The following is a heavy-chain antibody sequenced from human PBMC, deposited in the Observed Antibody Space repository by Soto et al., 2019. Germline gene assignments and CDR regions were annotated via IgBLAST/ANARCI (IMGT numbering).Heavy chain of an antibody. D-gene: IGHD2-2*01. CDR1: GYTLTELS. CDR3: ATAQIVLVPAADSNWFDP. J-gene: IGHJ5*02. Sequence: EASVKVSCKVSGYTLTELSMLWVRQAPGKGLEWMGGFDPEDGETIYAQKSQGRVTMTEDTSTDTAYMELSSLRSEDTAVYYCATAQIVLVPAADSNWFDPWGQGTLVTV. V-gene: IGHV1-24*01. CDR2: FDPEDGET.